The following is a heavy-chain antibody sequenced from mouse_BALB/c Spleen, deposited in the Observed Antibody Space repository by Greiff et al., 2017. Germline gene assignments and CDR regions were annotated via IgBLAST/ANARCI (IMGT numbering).Heavy chain of an antibody. CDR2: ISYSGST. V-gene: IGHV3-8*02. CDR1: GDSITSGY. CDR3: ARYDGYYVEFAY. Sequence: EVKLVESGPSLVKPSQTLSLTCSVTGDSITSGYWNWIRKFPGNKLEYMGYISYSGSTYYNPSLKSRISITRDTSKNQYYLQLNSVTTEDTATYYCARYDGYYVEFAYWGQGTLVTVSA. J-gene: IGHJ3*01. D-gene: IGHD2-3*01.